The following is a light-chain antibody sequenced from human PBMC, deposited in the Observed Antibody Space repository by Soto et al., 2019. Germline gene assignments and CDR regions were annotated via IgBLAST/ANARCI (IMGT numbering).Light chain of an antibody. V-gene: IGKV3-20*01. Sequence: ETVLTQSPGTLSLSPGERATLSCRASQSVSSNYLAWYQQKPGQAPRLLIYSASSRATGIPDRFSGSGSGSDFILTIRGLEPEDFALYYCQQYITSPFPFGRGTKVAIK. CDR1: QSVSSNY. J-gene: IGKJ3*01. CDR3: QQYITSPFP. CDR2: SAS.